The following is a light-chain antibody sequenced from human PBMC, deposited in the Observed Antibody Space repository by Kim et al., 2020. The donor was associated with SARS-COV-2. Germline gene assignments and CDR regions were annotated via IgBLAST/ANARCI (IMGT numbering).Light chain of an antibody. CDR2: GAS. Sequence: IVLTQSPDTLSVSPGERVTLSCRASQSVGSKYLAWYQQKPGQAPRLLIYGASTRATDTPDRFSGSGSGTDFTLTITRLETEDFALYYCQQYSSPRWTFGQGTKVDIK. CDR3: QQYSSPRWT. J-gene: IGKJ1*01. V-gene: IGKV3-20*01. CDR1: QSVGSKY.